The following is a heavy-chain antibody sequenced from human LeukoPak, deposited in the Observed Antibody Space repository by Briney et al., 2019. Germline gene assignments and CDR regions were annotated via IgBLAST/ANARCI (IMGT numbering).Heavy chain of an antibody. J-gene: IGHJ4*02. V-gene: IGHV1-18*01. D-gene: IGHD4-17*01. CDR1: GYTFTSYG. CDR3: ARDRDYGDYNTQDLFVY. CDR2: ISAYNGNT. Sequence: ASVKVSCKASGYTFTSYGISWVRQAPGQGLEWMGWISAYNGNTNYAQRLQGRITMTTDTSTSTAYMELRSLRSDDTAVYYCARDRDYGDYNTQDLFVYWGQGTLVTVSS.